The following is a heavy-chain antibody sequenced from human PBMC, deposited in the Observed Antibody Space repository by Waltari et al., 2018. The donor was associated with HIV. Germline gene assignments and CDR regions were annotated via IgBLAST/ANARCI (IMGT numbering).Heavy chain of an antibody. V-gene: IGHV4-4*07. CDR3: ARERDSSGWLTFDY. CDR2: IYTSGST. CDR1: GGSISSYY. Sequence: QVQLQESGPGLVKPSETLSLTCTVSGGSISSYYWSWIRQPAGKGLEWIVRIYTSGSTNYNPSLKSRVTMSVDTSKNQFSLKLSSVTAADTAVYYCARERDSSGWLTFDYWGQGTLVTVSS. J-gene: IGHJ4*02. D-gene: IGHD6-19*01.